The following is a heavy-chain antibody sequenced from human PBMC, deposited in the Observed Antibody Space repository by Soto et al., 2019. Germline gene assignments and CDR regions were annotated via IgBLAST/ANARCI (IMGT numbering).Heavy chain of an antibody. D-gene: IGHD1-1*01. Sequence: ASVKVSCKTSGGTFSTYSIVWVRQAPGEGLEWMGGIIPIFGTANYAQKFQDRVTVTADKSTNTAFMELSSLKSADTAMYFCARDVGLDSDDFFAYWGQGTQVTVS. CDR1: GGTFSTYS. V-gene: IGHV1-69*06. CDR3: ARDVGLDSDDFFAY. J-gene: IGHJ4*02. CDR2: IIPIFGTA.